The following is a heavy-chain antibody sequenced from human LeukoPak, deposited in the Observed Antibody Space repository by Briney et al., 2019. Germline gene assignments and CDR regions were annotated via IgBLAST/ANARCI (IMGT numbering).Heavy chain of an antibody. Sequence: ASVKVSCKASGGTFSSYAISWVRQAPGQGLEWMGGIIPIFGTANYAQKFQGRVTITTEESTSTAYMELSSLRSEDTAVYYCARVHVELENWFDPWGQGTLVTVSS. CDR1: GGTFSSYA. D-gene: IGHD1-1*01. CDR2: IIPIFGTA. J-gene: IGHJ5*02. CDR3: ARVHVELENWFDP. V-gene: IGHV1-69*05.